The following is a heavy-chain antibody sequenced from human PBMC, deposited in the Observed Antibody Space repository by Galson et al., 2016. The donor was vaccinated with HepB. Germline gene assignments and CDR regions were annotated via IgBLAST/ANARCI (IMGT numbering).Heavy chain of an antibody. J-gene: IGHJ4*02. D-gene: IGHD3-22*01. CDR3: ALLRRDYDNSGYYYYFDS. CDR1: GFTFSFYG. CDR2: ISDGGDRT. V-gene: IGHV3-23*01. Sequence: SLRLSCAASGFTFSFYGMSWVRQAPGKGLEWVSSISDGGDRTYSADSVKGRFTISRDNSKNTLYLRMNSLRVEDTAVYYCALLRRDYDNSGYYYYFDSWGQGTLISVSS.